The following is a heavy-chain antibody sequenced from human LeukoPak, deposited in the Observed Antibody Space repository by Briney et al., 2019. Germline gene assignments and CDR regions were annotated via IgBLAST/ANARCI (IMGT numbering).Heavy chain of an antibody. Sequence: GGSLRLSCAASGFTVSSNYMSWVRQAPGKGLEWVSVIYSGGSTYYADSVKGRFTISRDNSKNTLYLQMNSLRAGDTAVYYCARAKGGGSYWPYFDYWGQGTLVTVSS. D-gene: IGHD1-26*01. CDR3: ARAKGGGSYWPYFDY. J-gene: IGHJ4*02. V-gene: IGHV3-53*01. CDR1: GFTVSSNY. CDR2: IYSGGST.